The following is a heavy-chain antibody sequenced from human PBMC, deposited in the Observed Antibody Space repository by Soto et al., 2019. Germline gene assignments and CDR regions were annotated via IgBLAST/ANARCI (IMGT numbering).Heavy chain of an antibody. CDR3: ASTGGQTALDY. CDR2: IYYSGST. D-gene: IGHD2-21*02. V-gene: IGHV4-59*01. J-gene: IGHJ4*02. CDR1: GGSIINYD. Sequence: SETLSLTCTVSGGSIINYDWSWIRQPPGKGLEWIGYIYYSGSTNYNPSLKSRVTISVDTSKNQFSLKLSSVTAADPAVYYCASTGGQTALDYWGQGTLVTVSS.